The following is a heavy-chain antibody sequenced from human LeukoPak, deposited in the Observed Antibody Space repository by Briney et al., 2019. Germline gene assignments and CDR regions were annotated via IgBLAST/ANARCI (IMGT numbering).Heavy chain of an antibody. V-gene: IGHV1-69*05. CDR3: ARGTSIAARHDNWFDP. D-gene: IGHD6-6*01. CDR2: IIPIFGTA. Sequence: GASVKVSCKAFGGTFSSYAISWVRQAPGQGLEWMGGIIPIFGTANYAQKFQGRVTITTGESTSTAYMELSSLRSEDTAVYYCARGTSIAARHDNWFDPWGQGTLVTVSS. J-gene: IGHJ5*02. CDR1: GGTFSSYA.